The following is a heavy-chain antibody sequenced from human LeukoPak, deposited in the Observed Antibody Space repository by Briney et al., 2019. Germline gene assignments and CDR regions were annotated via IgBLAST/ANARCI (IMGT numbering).Heavy chain of an antibody. CDR2: IRYDGTEE. J-gene: IGHJ4*02. CDR3: AKGAYYYFDY. D-gene: IGHD2-21*01. Sequence: GGSLRLSCAASGFTFSDNYMSWIRQAPGKGLEWVAFIRYDGTEEYYADSVKGRFTISRDNSKSTLYLQMNSLRAEDTAVYYCAKGAYYYFDYWGQGTLVTVSS. CDR1: GFTFSDNY. V-gene: IGHV3-30*02.